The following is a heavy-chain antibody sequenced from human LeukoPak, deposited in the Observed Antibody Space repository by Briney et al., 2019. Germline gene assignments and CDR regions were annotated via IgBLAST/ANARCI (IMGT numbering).Heavy chain of an antibody. V-gene: IGHV3-21*01. D-gene: IGHD4-17*01. CDR1: GFTFSSYW. CDR2: ISSSSSYI. J-gene: IGHJ5*02. CDR3: ARDSLYGDYTGGANWFDP. Sequence: GGSLRLSCAASGFTFSSYWMNWVRQAPGKGLEWVSSISSSSSYIYYADSVKGRFTISRDNAKNSLYLQMNSLRAEDTAVYYCARDSLYGDYTGGANWFDPWGQGTLVTVSS.